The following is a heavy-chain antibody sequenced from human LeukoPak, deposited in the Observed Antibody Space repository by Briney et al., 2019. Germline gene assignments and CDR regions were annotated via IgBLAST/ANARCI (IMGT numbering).Heavy chain of an antibody. CDR2: ISGSGGST. CDR3: ASPDFWSGYSYTDAFDI. CDR1: GFTFSSYA. D-gene: IGHD3-3*01. V-gene: IGHV3-23*01. J-gene: IGHJ3*02. Sequence: GGSLRLSCAASGFTFSSYAMSWVRQAPGKGLEWVSAISGSGGSTYYADSVKGRFTISRDNSKNTLYLQMNSLRAEDTAVYYCASPDFWSGYSYTDAFDIWGQGTMVTVSS.